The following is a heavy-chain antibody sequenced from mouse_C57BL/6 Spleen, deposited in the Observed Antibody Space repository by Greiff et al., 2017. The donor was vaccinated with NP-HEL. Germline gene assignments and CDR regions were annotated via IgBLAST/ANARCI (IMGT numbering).Heavy chain of an antibody. D-gene: IGHD2-4*01. CDR2: ISDGGSYT. CDR1: GFTFSSYA. V-gene: IGHV5-4*01. J-gene: IGHJ4*01. Sequence: EVKVVESGGGLVKPGGSLKLSCAASGFTFSSYAMSWVRQTPEKRLEWVATISDGGSYTYYPDNVKGRFTISRDNAKNNLYLQMSHLKSEDTAMYYCARDRGYDYDDWYAMDYWGQGTSVTVSS. CDR3: ARDRGYDYDDWYAMDY.